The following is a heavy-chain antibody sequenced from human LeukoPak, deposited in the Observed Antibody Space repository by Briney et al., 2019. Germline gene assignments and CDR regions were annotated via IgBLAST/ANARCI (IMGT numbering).Heavy chain of an antibody. CDR1: GGSFSGYY. J-gene: IGHJ5*02. CDR3: ARHPTYDFWSGYYPGGFDP. V-gene: IGHV4-34*01. CDR2: INHSGST. D-gene: IGHD3-3*01. Sequence: SETLSLTCAVYGGSFSGYYWSWIRQPPGKGLERIGEINHSGSTNYNPSLKSRVTTSVDTSKNQFSLKLSSVTAADTAVYYCARHPTYDFWSGYYPGGFDPWGQGTLVTVSS.